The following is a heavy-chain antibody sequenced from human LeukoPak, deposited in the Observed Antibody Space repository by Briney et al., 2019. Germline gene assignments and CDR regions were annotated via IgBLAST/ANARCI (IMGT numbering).Heavy chain of an antibody. CDR1: GYTFTSYG. V-gene: IGHV1-18*01. D-gene: IGHD5-12*01. CDR2: ISAYNGNT. J-gene: IGHJ5*02. CDR3: ARDFGYDEYNWFDP. Sequence: ASVKVSCKASGYTFTSYGISWVRQAPGQGLEWMGWISAYNGNTNYAQKLQGRVTMTTDTSTSTAYMELRSLRSGDTAVYYCARDFGYDEYNWFDPWGQGTLVTVSS.